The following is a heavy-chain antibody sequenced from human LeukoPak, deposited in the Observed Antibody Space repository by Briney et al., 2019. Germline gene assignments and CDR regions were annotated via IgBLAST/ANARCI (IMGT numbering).Heavy chain of an antibody. V-gene: IGHV4-34*01. Sequence: SETLSLTCAVYGGSFSGYYWSWIRQPPGKGLEWIGEINRSGSTNYNPSLKSRVTISVDSSKNQFSLKLSSVTAADTAVYYCARTSPSSGYSSSWCHAGPPYYFDYWGQGTLVTVSS. CDR3: ARTSPSSGYSSSWCHAGPPYYFDY. D-gene: IGHD6-13*01. CDR2: INRSGST. J-gene: IGHJ4*02. CDR1: GGSFSGYY.